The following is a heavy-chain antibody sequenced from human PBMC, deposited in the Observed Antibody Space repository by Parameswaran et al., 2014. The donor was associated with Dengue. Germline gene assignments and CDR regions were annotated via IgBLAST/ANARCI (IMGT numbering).Heavy chain of an antibody. CDR1: GGSFSGYY. CDR3: ASRRRGTSLDI. D-gene: IGHD2-2*01. J-gene: IGHJ3*02. V-gene: IGHV4-34*01. CDR2: INHSGST. Sequence: SETLSLTCAVYGGSFSGYYWSWIRQPPGKGLEWIGEINHSGSTNYNPSLKSRVTISVDTSKNQFSLKLSSVTAADTAAYYCASRRRGTSLDIWGQGTMVTVSS.